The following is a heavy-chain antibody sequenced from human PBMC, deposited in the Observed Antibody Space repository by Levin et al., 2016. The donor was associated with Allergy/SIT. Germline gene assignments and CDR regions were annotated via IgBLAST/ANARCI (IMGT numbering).Heavy chain of an antibody. D-gene: IGHD5-24*01. Sequence: SETLSLTCTVSGDSISPYYWSWMRQSPGKGLEWIGYVHSSGSTNYSPSLKSRVTISLDTSKNQFSLNLSSVTAADTAVYYCVSGRWLALPNSWGQGTLVTVSS. CDR1: GDSISPYY. J-gene: IGHJ4*02. CDR3: VSGRWLALPNS. CDR2: VHSSGST. V-gene: IGHV4-59*01.